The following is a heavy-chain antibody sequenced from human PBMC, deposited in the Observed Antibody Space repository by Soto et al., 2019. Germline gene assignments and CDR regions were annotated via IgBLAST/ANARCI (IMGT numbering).Heavy chain of an antibody. CDR3: VRLIGNSWLDF. CDR1: GDSISSSSVT. CDR2: TYYRSKWYN. D-gene: IGHD1-26*01. J-gene: IGHJ5*01. Sequence: SQTLSLTCAISGDSISSSSVTWNWIRQSPSRGLEWLGRTYYRSKWYNDYAESVKSRITINPDTSKNQFSLHLNSVTPEDTAVYYCVRLIGNSWLDFWGQGTLVTVSS. V-gene: IGHV6-1*01.